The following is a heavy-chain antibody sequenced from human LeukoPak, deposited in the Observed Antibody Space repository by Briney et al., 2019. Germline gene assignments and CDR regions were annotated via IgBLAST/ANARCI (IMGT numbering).Heavy chain of an antibody. CDR2: IYLSGST. CDR1: GGSISSGGYS. CDR3: AGEYCSGGSCSNYFDY. D-gene: IGHD2-15*01. V-gene: IGHV4-30-2*01. Sequence: SETLSLTCAVSGGSISSGGYSWSWIRQPPGKGLEWIGYIYLSGSTYYNPSLKSRVTISVDRSKKQFSLKLRSVTAADTAVYYCAGEYCSGGSCSNYFDYWGQGTLVTVSS. J-gene: IGHJ4*02.